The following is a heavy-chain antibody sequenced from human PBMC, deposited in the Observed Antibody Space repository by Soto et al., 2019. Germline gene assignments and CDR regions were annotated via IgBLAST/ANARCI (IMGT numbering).Heavy chain of an antibody. Sequence: ASVKVSCKASGYTFTSYAIHWVRQAPGQRLEWMGWINAGNGNTKYSQKFQGRVTITRDTSASTAYMELSSLRSEDTAVYYCATSIAARLYDYWGQGTLVTVSS. CDR1: GYTFTSYA. CDR3: ATSIAARLYDY. CDR2: INAGNGNT. V-gene: IGHV1-3*01. D-gene: IGHD6-6*01. J-gene: IGHJ4*02.